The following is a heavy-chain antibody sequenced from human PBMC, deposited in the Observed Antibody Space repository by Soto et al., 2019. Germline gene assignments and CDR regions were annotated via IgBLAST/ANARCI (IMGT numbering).Heavy chain of an antibody. V-gene: IGHV3-21*01. J-gene: IGHJ3*02. CDR1: GFTFSSYS. CDR2: ISSSSSYI. D-gene: IGHD3-22*01. Sequence: GGSLRLSCAASGFTFSSYSMNWVRQAPGKRLSLVSSISSSSSYIYYADSVKGRFTISRDNATNSLYLPMNSTRAEDTAVYYCARGWRDYYDSMGGFYIWGRGTMVTVSS. CDR3: ARGWRDYYDSMGGFYI.